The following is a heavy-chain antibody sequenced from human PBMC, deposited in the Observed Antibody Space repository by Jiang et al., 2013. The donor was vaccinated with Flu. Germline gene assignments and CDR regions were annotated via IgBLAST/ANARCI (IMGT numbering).Heavy chain of an antibody. J-gene: IGHJ4*02. D-gene: IGHD4-11*01. Sequence: KPTQTLTLTCTFSGFSLSTSGMCVSWIRQPPGKALEWLARIDWDDDKYYSTSLKTRLTISKDTSKNQVVLTMTNMDPVDTATYYCARIRMTTLHDYKSYFDYWGQGTLVTVSS. CDR1: GFSLSTSGMC. CDR3: ARIRMTTLHDYKSYFDY. V-gene: IGHV2-70*11. CDR2: IDWDDDK.